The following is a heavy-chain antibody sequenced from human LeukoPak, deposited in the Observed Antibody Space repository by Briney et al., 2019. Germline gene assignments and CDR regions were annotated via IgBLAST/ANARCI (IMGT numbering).Heavy chain of an antibody. V-gene: IGHV3-7*01. Sequence: VGSLRLSCAASGFTFSSYWMSWVRQAPGKGLEWVANIKQDGSEKYYGDSMKGRFTISRDNAKNSLYLQMNSLRAEDTAVYYCARVEAAAGLLYYYYYMDVWGKGTTVTVSS. CDR3: ARVEAAAGLLYYYYYMDV. J-gene: IGHJ6*03. CDR1: GFTFSSYW. D-gene: IGHD6-13*01. CDR2: IKQDGSEK.